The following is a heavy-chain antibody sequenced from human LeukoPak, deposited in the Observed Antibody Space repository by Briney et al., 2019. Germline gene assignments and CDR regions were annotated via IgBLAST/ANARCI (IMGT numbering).Heavy chain of an antibody. V-gene: IGHV4-59*08. D-gene: IGHD2-15*01. CDR2: INYSGRS. CDR3: ARLDCSADACYNY. J-gene: IGHJ4*02. Sequence: SETLSLTCNVSGHSISSDYWSWIRQPQGKGLEWIGYINYSGRSSYNPALKSRVTISVDTSSNQVSLKLRAVTAADTAVYYCARLDCSADACYNYWGLGSLFTVSS. CDR1: GHSISSDY.